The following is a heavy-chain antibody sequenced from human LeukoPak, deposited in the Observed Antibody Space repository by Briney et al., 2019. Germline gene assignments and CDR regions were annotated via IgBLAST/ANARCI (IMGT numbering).Heavy chain of an antibody. D-gene: IGHD6-13*01. V-gene: IGHV1-2*02. CDR1: GYTFTGYY. J-gene: IGHJ4*02. CDR2: INPDSGVT. Sequence: ASVKVSCKASGYTFTGYYIHWVRQAPGQRLEWMGWINPDSGVTNYAQKFPGRVTMTRDTSISTAYMELSRLTSDDTAVYYCARFRSRSSWYIPPFDFWGQGTLVTVSS. CDR3: ARFRSRSSWYIPPFDF.